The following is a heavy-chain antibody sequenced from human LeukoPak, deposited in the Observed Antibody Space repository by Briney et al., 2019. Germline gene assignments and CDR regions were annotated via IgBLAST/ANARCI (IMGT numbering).Heavy chain of an antibody. CDR3: ARTAGIAVAGSRQYFDY. D-gene: IGHD6-19*01. CDR2: FNYRGST. J-gene: IGHJ4*02. CDR1: GGLISSSSYY. Sequence: SETLSLTCTVSGGLISSSSYYWGWIRQPPGKGLEWIGSFNYRGSTYYNPSLNSRVAISVDMSKNQFSLKLSSVTAADTAMYYCARTAGIAVAGSRQYFDYWGQGTLVAVSS. V-gene: IGHV4-39*01.